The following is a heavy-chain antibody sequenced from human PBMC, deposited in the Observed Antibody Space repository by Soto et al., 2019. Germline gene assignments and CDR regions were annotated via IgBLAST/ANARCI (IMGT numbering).Heavy chain of an antibody. D-gene: IGHD3-16*01. CDR3: AKRIGGIGQYGLDV. CDR2: ISGSGDST. J-gene: IGHJ6*02. Sequence: EVQLLESGGGLVQPGGSLRLSCAASGLTFSNHAMNWVRQAPGKGLEWVSVISGSGDSTYYADSVKGRFTISRDNSKNTPYLQMDSLRVDDTAVYYCAKRIGGIGQYGLDVWGQGTTVTVSS. V-gene: IGHV3-23*01. CDR1: GLTFSNHA.